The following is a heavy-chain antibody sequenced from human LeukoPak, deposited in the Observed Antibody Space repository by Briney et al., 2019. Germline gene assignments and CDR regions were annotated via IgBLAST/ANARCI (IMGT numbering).Heavy chain of an antibody. V-gene: IGHV4-61*01. D-gene: IGHD6-6*01. CDR3: ARWSQLGFDY. Sequence: SETLSLTCTVSGGSVSSDSYYWSWIRQPPGKGLEWIGYIYYSGSTNYNPSLKSRVTISIDTSKNQFSLKLSSVTAADTAVYYCARWSQLGFDYWGQGTLVTVSS. CDR2: IYYSGST. J-gene: IGHJ4*02. CDR1: GGSVSSDSYY.